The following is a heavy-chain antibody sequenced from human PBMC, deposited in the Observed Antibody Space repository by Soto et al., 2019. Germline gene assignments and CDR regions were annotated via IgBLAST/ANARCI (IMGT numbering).Heavy chain of an antibody. D-gene: IGHD2-21*01. CDR2: IRSKGNNYAT. CDR3: ARYSRTLGWFFDL. CDR1: GFTFSDSA. Sequence: EVPLVESGGGLVQPGGSLKLSCAASGFTFSDSAMHWVRQASGEGLEWLGRIRSKGNNYATEYGASLKGRFTISRDDSKKTTYLQMSNLNTEDTAVYYCARYSRTLGWFFDLWGRGTLVTVSS. V-gene: IGHV3-73*02. J-gene: IGHJ2*01.